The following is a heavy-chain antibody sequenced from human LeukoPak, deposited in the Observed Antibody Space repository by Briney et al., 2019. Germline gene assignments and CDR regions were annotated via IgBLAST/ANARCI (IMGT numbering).Heavy chain of an antibody. Sequence: SETLSLTCTVSGGSISSSNYYWGWIRQPPGKGLEWIGSIYYSGSTYYNPSLKSRVTISVDTSKNQFSLKLSSVTAADTAVYYCGRTYSSAWKFPFDYWGQGTRVTVSS. CDR1: GGSISSSNYY. CDR3: GRTYSSAWKFPFDY. V-gene: IGHV4-39*01. J-gene: IGHJ4*02. D-gene: IGHD6-19*01. CDR2: IYYSGST.